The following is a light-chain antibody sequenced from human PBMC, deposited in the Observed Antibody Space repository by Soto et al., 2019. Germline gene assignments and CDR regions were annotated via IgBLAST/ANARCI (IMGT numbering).Light chain of an antibody. V-gene: IGKV3-20*01. CDR2: SAS. Sequence: IVLTQSPGTLSLSPGERATLSCRASQNIESVSLAWYQQTPGQAPRLLIFSASARATGIPDRFSGSGSGTDFTLTISRLEPEDFAVYYCQVYGGSPEWTFGQGTKVEIK. CDR3: QVYGGSPEWT. CDR1: QNIESVS. J-gene: IGKJ1*01.